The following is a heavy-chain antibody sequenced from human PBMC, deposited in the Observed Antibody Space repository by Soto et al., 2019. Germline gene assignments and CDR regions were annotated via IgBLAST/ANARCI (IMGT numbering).Heavy chain of an antibody. V-gene: IGHV4-59*08. CDR1: DVSIGSYY. CDR3: ARHHDS. J-gene: IGHJ4*02. CDR2: IYYSGST. Sequence: TLSLTCTVSDVSIGSYYWSWIRQPPGKGLEWIGYIYYSGSTNYNPSPKSRVTISVDTSKNQFSLKLSSVTAADTAVYYCARHHDSWGQGTLVTVSS.